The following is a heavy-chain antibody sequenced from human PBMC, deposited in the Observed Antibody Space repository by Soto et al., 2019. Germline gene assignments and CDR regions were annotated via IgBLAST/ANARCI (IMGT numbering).Heavy chain of an antibody. Sequence: VASVNVSCKSSGYTFTHYSMHWVRQAPGQGLEWLGWINTDNGYTAFSQKFQGRVSITMDTSASTAYVELSSLTSEDTGVYYCARQGDSRILRDTFDNWGQGTLVTVSS. CDR3: ARQGDSRILRDTFDN. D-gene: IGHD2-8*01. J-gene: IGHJ3*02. V-gene: IGHV1-3*04. CDR2: INTDNGYT. CDR1: GYTFTHYS.